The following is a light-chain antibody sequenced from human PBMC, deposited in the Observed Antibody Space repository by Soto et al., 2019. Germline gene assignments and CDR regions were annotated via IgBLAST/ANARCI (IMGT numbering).Light chain of an antibody. CDR3: QQYCSSPWT. CDR1: QSVSSSF. Sequence: EIVLTQSPGTLSLSPGERATLSCRASQSVSSSFLAWYQQKPGQAPRLLIYGASSRATGIPDRFSGSGSGTDFTLNISRLEPEDFAVYYCQQYCSSPWTFGQGTKVEIK. J-gene: IGKJ1*01. V-gene: IGKV3-20*01. CDR2: GAS.